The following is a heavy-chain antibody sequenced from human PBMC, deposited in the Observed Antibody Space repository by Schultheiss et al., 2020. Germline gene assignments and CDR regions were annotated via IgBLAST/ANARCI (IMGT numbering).Heavy chain of an antibody. CDR3: ARVGIAAAAEPLDY. D-gene: IGHD6-13*01. CDR1: GFTFSSYG. V-gene: IGHV3-30*03. CDR2: ISYDGSNK. Sequence: GGSLRLSCAASGFTFSSYGMHWVRQAPGKGLEWVAVISYDGSNKYYADSVKGRFTISRDNAKNSLYLQMNSLRAEDTAVYYCARVGIAAAAEPLDYWGQGTLVTVS. J-gene: IGHJ4*02.